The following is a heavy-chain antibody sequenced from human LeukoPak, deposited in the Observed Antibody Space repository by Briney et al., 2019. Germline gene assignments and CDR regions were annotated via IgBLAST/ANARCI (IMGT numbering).Heavy chain of an antibody. CDR2: IYTSGST. CDR3: ARSRGSGSYSAFDI. Sequence: SETLSLTCTVSGGSISSYYWSWIRQPAGKGLEWIGRIYTSGSTNYNPSLKSRVTMSVDTSKNQFSLKLSSVTAADTAVYYCARSRGSGSYSAFDIWGQGTMVTVSS. J-gene: IGHJ3*02. V-gene: IGHV4-4*07. CDR1: GGSISSYY. D-gene: IGHD3-10*01.